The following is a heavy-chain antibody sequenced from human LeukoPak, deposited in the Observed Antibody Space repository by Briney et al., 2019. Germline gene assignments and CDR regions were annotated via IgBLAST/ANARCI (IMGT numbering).Heavy chain of an antibody. D-gene: IGHD3-3*01. CDR2: ISSSSSYI. Sequence: TGGSLRLSCAASGFTFSSYSMNWVRQAPGKGLEWVSSISSSSSYIYYADSVKGRFTISRDNAKNSLYLQMNSLRAEDTAVYYCARGPYYDFWSGYPDAFDIWGQGTMVTVSS. CDR1: GFTFSSYS. J-gene: IGHJ3*02. CDR3: ARGPYYDFWSGYPDAFDI. V-gene: IGHV3-21*01.